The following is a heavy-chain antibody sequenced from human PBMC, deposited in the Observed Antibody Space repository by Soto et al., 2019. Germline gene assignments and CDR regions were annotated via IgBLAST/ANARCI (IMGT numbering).Heavy chain of an antibody. V-gene: IGHV4-30-4*01. D-gene: IGHD2-2*01. CDR2: IYYSGST. CDR1: GGSISSGDYY. CDR3: ASAKGVDVLAPWGTSWIFDY. J-gene: IGHJ4*02. Sequence: QVQLQESGPGLVKPSQTLSLTCTVSGGSISSGDYYWSWIRQPPGKGLEWIGYIYYSGSTYYNPSLKSRVTISVDTSKNQFSLKLSSVTAADTAVYYCASAKGVDVLAPWGTSWIFDYWGQGTLVTVSS.